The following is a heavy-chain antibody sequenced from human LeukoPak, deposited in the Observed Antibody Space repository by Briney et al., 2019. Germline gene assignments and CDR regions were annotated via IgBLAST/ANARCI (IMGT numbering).Heavy chain of an antibody. CDR3: AKDCEGTTFDN. CDR2: ISYDGSNK. CDR1: GFTFSNYD. D-gene: IGHD1-7*01. J-gene: IGHJ4*02. V-gene: IGHV3-30*18. Sequence: PGGSLRLSCAASGFTFSNYDMHWVRQAPGKGLEWVAVISYDGSNKYYADSVKGRFTISRDNSKNTVYLQMNSLRAEDTAVYYCAKDCEGTTFDNWGQGTLVTVSS.